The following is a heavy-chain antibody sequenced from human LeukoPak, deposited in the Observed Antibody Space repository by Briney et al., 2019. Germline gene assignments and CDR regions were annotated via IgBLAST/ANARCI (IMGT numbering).Heavy chain of an antibody. J-gene: IGHJ6*03. Sequence: ASVKVSCKVSGYTLTELSMHWVRQAPGKGLEWMGGFDPEDGETIYAQKFQGRVTMTEDTSTDTAYMELSSLRSEDTAVYYCARSLLSYSNYYYYYMDVWGKGTTVTVSS. CDR3: ARSLLSYSNYYYYYMDV. CDR1: GYTLTELS. V-gene: IGHV1-24*01. D-gene: IGHD4-11*01. CDR2: FDPEDGET.